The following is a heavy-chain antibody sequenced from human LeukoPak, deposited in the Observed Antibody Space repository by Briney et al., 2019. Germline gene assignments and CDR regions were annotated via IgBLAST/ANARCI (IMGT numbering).Heavy chain of an antibody. D-gene: IGHD2-15*01. CDR2: IIPILGIA. CDR3: ARLVYCSGGSCYSPGAFDI. V-gene: IGHV1-69*04. Sequence: SVKVSCKASGGTFSSYAISWVRQAPGQGLEWMGRIIPILGIANYAQKFQGRVTITAVKSTSTAYMELSSLRSEDTAVYYCARLVYCSGGSCYSPGAFDIWGQGTMVTVSS. CDR1: GGTFSSYA. J-gene: IGHJ3*02.